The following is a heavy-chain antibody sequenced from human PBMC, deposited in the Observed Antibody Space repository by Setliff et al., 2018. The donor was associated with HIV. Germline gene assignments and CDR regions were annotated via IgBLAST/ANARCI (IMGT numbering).Heavy chain of an antibody. J-gene: IGHJ3*02. Sequence: PSETLSLTCAVSGYSISSGYYWGWIRQPPGKGLEWIGSIYHSGSTYYNPSLKSRVTISVDTSKNQFSLKLSSVTAADTAVYYCARKEKGGAFDIWGLGTLVTVSS. CDR1: GYSISSGYY. CDR2: IYHSGST. V-gene: IGHV4-38-2*01. CDR3: ARKEKGGAFDI.